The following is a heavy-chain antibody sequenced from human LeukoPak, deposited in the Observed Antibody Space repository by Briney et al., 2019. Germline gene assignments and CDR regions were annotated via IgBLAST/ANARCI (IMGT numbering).Heavy chain of an antibody. Sequence: GGSLRLSCAASGFTFSSYWMHWVRQAPGKGLVWVSRIKSDGSTNYADSVKGRFTISRDNAKNTVSLQMNSLRAEDTGVYFCARAPSEIGGYYPEYFRHWGQGTLVTVSS. D-gene: IGHD3-22*01. CDR1: GFTFSSYW. J-gene: IGHJ1*01. CDR3: ARAPSEIGGYYPEYFRH. V-gene: IGHV3-74*01. CDR2: IKSDGST.